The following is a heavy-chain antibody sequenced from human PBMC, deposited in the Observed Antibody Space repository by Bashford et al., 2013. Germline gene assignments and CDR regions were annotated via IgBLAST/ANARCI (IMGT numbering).Heavy chain of an antibody. CDR1: GDTFSSYG. J-gene: IGHJ4*02. CDR3: ASGCSGGSCYSSFDY. D-gene: IGHD2-15*01. CDR2: ISGYNGNT. V-gene: IGHV1-18*01. Sequence: ASVKVSCRASGDTFSSYGISWVRQAPGQGLEWMGWISGYNGNTNYAQKFQGRVTVTRDTSISTAYMELSRLTSDDTAVYYCASGCSGGSCYSSFDYVGPGNPGHRLL.